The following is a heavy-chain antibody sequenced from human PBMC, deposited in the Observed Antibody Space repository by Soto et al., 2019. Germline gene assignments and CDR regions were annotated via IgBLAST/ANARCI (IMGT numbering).Heavy chain of an antibody. J-gene: IGHJ4*02. D-gene: IGHD6-19*01. Sequence: QVQLVESGGGVVQPGRSLRLSCAASGFTFSSYGMHWVRQAPGKGLEWAAVIWYDGSNKYYADSVKGRFTISRDNSKNTLYLQMNSLRAEDTAVYYCARGTPDASSGWPWRIDYWGQGTLVTVSS. CDR3: ARGTPDASSGWPWRIDY. V-gene: IGHV3-33*01. CDR1: GFTFSSYG. CDR2: IWYDGSNK.